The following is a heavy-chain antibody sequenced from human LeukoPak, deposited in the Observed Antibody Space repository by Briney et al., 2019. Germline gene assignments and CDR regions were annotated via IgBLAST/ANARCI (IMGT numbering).Heavy chain of an antibody. V-gene: IGHV3-74*03. CDR1: GFTFSTYW. CDR2: INTDGSRT. Sequence: GGSLRLSCAASGFTFSTYWMHWVRQAPGKGLVWVSRINTDGSRTTYADSVRGRFTSSRDNAKNTVYLQLNSLRAEDTAVYYCARVASGSYNWFDPWGQGTLVTVSS. D-gene: IGHD3-10*01. CDR3: ARVASGSYNWFDP. J-gene: IGHJ5*02.